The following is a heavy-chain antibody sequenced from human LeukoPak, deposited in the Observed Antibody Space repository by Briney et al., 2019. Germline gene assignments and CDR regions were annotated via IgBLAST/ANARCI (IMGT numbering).Heavy chain of an antibody. D-gene: IGHD3-22*01. J-gene: IGHJ4*02. CDR2: ISGSGGST. Sequence: GGSLRLSCAASGFTFSSYAMSWVRQAPGKGLEWVSAISGSGGSTYYADSVKGRFTISRDNSENTLYLQMNSLRAEDTAVYYCAKLDNYYDSSGYANWGQGTLVTVSS. CDR1: GFTFSSYA. CDR3: AKLDNYYDSSGYAN. V-gene: IGHV3-23*01.